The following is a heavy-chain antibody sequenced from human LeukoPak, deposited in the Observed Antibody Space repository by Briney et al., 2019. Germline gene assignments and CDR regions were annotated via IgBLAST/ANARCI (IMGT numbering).Heavy chain of an antibody. CDR3: ARAKVGRWLQPYYFDY. CDR1: GGSFSGYY. J-gene: IGHJ4*02. Sequence: PSETLSLTCAVYGGSFSGYYWSWIRQPPGKGLEWIGEINHSGSTNYNPSLKSRVTISVDTSKNQFSLKLSSVTAADTAVYYCARAKVGRWLQPYYFDYWGQGTLVTVSS. CDR2: INHSGST. D-gene: IGHD5-24*01. V-gene: IGHV4-34*01.